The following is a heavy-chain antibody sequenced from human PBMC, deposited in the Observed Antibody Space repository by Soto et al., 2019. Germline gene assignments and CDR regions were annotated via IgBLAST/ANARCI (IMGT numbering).Heavy chain of an antibody. CDR2: IYYSGST. V-gene: IGHV4-59*01. CDR3: ARGPLGVVVVAATPWFDP. D-gene: IGHD2-15*01. CDR1: GGSISSYY. J-gene: IGHJ5*02. Sequence: PSETLSLTCTVSGGSISSYYWSWIRQPPGKGLEWIGYIYYSGSTNYNPSLKSRVTISVDTSKNQFSLKLSSVTAADTAVYYCARGPLGVVVVAATPWFDPWGQGTLVTVSS.